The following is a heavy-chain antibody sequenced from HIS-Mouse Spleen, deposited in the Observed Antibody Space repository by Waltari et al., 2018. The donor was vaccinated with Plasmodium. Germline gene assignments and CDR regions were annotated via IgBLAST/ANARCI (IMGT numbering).Heavy chain of an antibody. V-gene: IGHV3-53*01. D-gene: IGHD6-6*01. J-gene: IGHJ3*02. CDR2: IYSGGST. Sequence: EVQLVESGGGLIQPGGSLRLSCAASGFTVSSSYLSCVRQAPGKGLEWVSVIYSGGSTYYADSVKGRFTISRDNSKNTLYLQMNSLRAEDTAVYYCARGMKSSSSAFDIWGQGTMVTVSS. CDR1: GFTVSSSY. CDR3: ARGMKSSSSAFDI.